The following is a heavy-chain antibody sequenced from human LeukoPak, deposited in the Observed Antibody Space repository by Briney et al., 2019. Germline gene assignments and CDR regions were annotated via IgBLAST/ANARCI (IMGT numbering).Heavy chain of an antibody. CDR3: AEGWFGEYTIDY. CDR2: IRYDGSNK. CDR1: GFTFSSYG. J-gene: IGHJ4*02. V-gene: IGHV3-30*02. D-gene: IGHD3-10*01. Sequence: PGGSLRLSCAASGFTFSSYGMTWVRQATGKGLEWEAFIRYDGSNKYYADSVKGRFTISRDNSKNTLYLQMNSLRAEDTAVYHCAEGWFGEYTIDYWGQGTLVTVSS.